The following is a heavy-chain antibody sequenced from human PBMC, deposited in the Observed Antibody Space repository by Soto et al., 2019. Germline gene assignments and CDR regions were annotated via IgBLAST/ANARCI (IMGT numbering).Heavy chain of an antibody. D-gene: IGHD6-25*01. Sequence: GSLRLSCAASGFTFSSYWMSWVRQAPGKGLEWVSTISDNGANTFIGDSMKDHFDISRDNSKNTVFLHLSTVRAEDTAIYYCARAIGADFFDYWGQGTPVTVSS. CDR2: ISDNGANT. J-gene: IGHJ4*02. CDR3: ARAIGADFFDY. CDR1: GFTFSSYW. V-gene: IGHV3-23*01.